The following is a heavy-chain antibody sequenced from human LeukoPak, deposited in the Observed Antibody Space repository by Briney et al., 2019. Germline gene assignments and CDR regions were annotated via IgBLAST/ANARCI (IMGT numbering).Heavy chain of an antibody. CDR3: ARDLILWFGEFDYYYGMDV. CDR2: IYSGGST. Sequence: PGGSLRLSCAASGFTVSSNYMSWVRQAPGKGLEWVSVIYSGGSTYYADSVKGRFTISRDNSKNTLYLQVNSLRAEDTAVYYCARDLILWFGEFDYYYGMDVWGQGTTVTVSS. V-gene: IGHV3-66*02. CDR1: GFTVSSNY. D-gene: IGHD3-10*01. J-gene: IGHJ6*02.